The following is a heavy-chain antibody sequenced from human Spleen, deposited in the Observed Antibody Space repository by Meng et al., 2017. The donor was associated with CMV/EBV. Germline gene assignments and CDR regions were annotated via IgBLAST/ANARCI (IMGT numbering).Heavy chain of an antibody. Sequence: SVKVSCKASGYTFTNYYIHWVRQDPGQGLEWMGMINPRAGSASYAQQFRARVTVTRDTSTSTIYMELTSLRSEDTAVYFCARDFCTGGTCWNYFDYWGQGTLVTVSS. J-gene: IGHJ4*02. CDR3: ARDFCTGGTCWNYFDY. D-gene: IGHD2-15*01. CDR2: INPRAGSA. V-gene: IGHV1-46*01. CDR1: GYTFTNYY.